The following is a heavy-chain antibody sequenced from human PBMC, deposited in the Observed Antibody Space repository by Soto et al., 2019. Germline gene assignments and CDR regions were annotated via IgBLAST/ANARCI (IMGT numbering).Heavy chain of an antibody. D-gene: IGHD2-8*02. CDR2: ISGSGGIT. CDR3: AIVNLVKTAEYFQH. CDR1: GFTFSSYA. J-gene: IGHJ1*01. V-gene: IGHV3-23*01. Sequence: GSLSLSCAASGFTFSSYAMSWVRQAPGKGLEWVSAISGSGGITYYADSVKGRFTISRDNSKNTLYMQMNSLRAEDTAVYYCAIVNLVKTAEYFQHWGQGILVTVS.